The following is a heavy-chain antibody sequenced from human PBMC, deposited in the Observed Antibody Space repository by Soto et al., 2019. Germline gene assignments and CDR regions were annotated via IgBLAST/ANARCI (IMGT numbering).Heavy chain of an antibody. CDR1: GFTFSNYA. Sequence: GGSLRLSCAASGFTFSNYAMSWVRQAPGKGLEWVSAISGTGSTTYYADSVKGRFTISRDNSKNTQYLQMNSLRAEDTAVYYCAKSSGNRIAAVNYYYYMDVWGKGTTVTVSS. J-gene: IGHJ6*03. CDR3: AKSSGNRIAAVNYYYYMDV. V-gene: IGHV3-23*01. CDR2: ISGTGSTT. D-gene: IGHD6-13*01.